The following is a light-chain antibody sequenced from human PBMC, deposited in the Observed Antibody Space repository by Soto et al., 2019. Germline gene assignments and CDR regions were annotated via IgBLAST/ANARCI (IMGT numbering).Light chain of an antibody. V-gene: IGKV3-20*01. CDR3: QQYGSSPPFT. Sequence: DIVLTQSPGTLSLSPGERATLSCRASQSISSGYLAWYQQKLGQAHRLVMYGASNRATGIPDRFSGFGSGTDFTLTISRLEPEDSAVYYCQQYGSSPPFTFGPGTKVDIK. J-gene: IGKJ3*01. CDR2: GAS. CDR1: QSISSGY.